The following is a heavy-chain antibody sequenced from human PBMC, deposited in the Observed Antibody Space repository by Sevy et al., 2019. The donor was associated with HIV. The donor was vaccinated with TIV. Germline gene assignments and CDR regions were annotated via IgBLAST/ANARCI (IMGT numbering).Heavy chain of an antibody. CDR1: GFTFTSYA. CDR3: VKDEAYDNTYLDY. CDR2: VSGSGGST. J-gene: IGHJ4*02. V-gene: IGHV3-23*01. D-gene: IGHD3-22*01. Sequence: GGSLRLSCAVSGFTFTSYAMNWVRQAPGKGLEWVSGVSGSGGSTYYADSVKGRFSISRDNSRNTLYLQINSLRAEDTAVYYCVKDEAYDNTYLDYWGQGTLVTFSS.